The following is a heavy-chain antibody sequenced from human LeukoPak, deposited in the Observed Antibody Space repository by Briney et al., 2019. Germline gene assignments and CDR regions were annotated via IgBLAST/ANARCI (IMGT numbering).Heavy chain of an antibody. J-gene: IGHJ4*01. CDR2: ISNNDEII. D-gene: IGHD3-16*01. CDR3: VTDSPVW. Sequence: PGGSLRLSCGASESTFTTYGMHWVRQAPGKGLEWISYISNNDEIIYYADSMQGRFTISRDKAKKSLYLQMNSLRVEDAATYYGVTDSPVWWGHGTLVIVSS. CDR1: ESTFTTYG. V-gene: IGHV3-48*01.